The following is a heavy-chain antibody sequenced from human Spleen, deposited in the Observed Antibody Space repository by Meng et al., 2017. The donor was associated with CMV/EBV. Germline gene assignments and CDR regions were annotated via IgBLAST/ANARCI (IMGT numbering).Heavy chain of an antibody. CDR3: ARDSDDYDFWSAYYTDAFDF. V-gene: IGHV3-21*01. D-gene: IGHD3-3*01. Sequence: GGSLRLSCAASGFTFSNYWMTWVRQAPGKGLEWVSSITGDSTYKHYADSLKGRFTISRDNAKNSLYLQMNSLRAEDTAVYYCARDSDDYDFWSAYYTDAFDFWGQGTMVTVSS. J-gene: IGHJ3*01. CDR1: GFTFSNYW. CDR2: ITGDSTYK.